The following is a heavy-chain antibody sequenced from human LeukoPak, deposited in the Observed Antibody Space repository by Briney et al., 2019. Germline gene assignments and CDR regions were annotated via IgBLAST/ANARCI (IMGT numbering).Heavy chain of an antibody. V-gene: IGHV3-33*01. CDR1: GFTFSSYG. J-gene: IGHJ6*02. Sequence: AGGSLRLSCAASGFTFSSYGMYWVRQAPGKGLEWVAVIWYDGSNKYYADSVKGRFTISRDNSKNTLYLQMNSLRAEDTAVYYCARPKYSSSSYYYYGMDVWGQGTTVTVSS. CDR2: IWYDGSNK. CDR3: ARPKYSSSSYYYYGMDV. D-gene: IGHD6-6*01.